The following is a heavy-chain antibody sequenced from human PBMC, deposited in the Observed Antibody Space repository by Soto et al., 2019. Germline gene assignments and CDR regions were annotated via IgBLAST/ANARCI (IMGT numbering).Heavy chain of an antibody. CDR3: ATPLYSSGWYGGGYYYYGMDV. D-gene: IGHD6-19*01. CDR2: ISAYNGNT. V-gene: IGHV1-18*01. Sequence: GASVKVSCKASGYTFTSYGISWVRQAPGQGLEWMGWISAYNGNTNYAQKLQGSVTMTTYTSTSTAYMELRSLRSDDTAVYYCATPLYSSGWYGGGYYYYGMDVWGQGTTVTVSS. CDR1: GYTFTSYG. J-gene: IGHJ6*02.